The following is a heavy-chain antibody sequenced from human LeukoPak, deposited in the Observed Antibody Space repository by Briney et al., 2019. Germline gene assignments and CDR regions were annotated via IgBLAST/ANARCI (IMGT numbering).Heavy chain of an antibody. D-gene: IGHD3-10*01. CDR3: AKYRGVIIYTPFDY. Sequence: GGSLRLSCAASGFTFSSYGMGWVRQAPGKGLEWVSGITGSGSGGSTYYADSVKGRFTISRDTSKNTLYLQTNSLKAEDTAVYYCAKYRGVIIYTPFDYWGQGTLVTVSS. J-gene: IGHJ4*02. CDR2: ITGSGSGGST. V-gene: IGHV3-23*01. CDR1: GFTFSSYG.